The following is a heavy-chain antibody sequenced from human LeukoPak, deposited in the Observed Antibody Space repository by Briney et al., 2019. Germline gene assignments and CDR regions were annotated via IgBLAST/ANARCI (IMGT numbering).Heavy chain of an antibody. V-gene: IGHV3-30*18. CDR2: ISYDGSNK. Sequence: GGSLRLSCAASGFTFSSYGMHWVRQAPGKGLEWVAVISYDGSNKYYADSVKGRFTISRDNSKNTLYLQMNSLRAEDTAVYYCAKVITYCSSTSCSAYYYYGMDVWGQGTTVTVSS. CDR1: GFTFSSYG. J-gene: IGHJ6*02. CDR3: AKVITYCSSTSCSAYYYYGMDV. D-gene: IGHD2-2*01.